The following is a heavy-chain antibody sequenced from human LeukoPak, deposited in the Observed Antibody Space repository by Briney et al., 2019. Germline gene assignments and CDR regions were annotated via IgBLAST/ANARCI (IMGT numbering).Heavy chain of an antibody. CDR3: ARDREMTTVTTDDAFDI. J-gene: IGHJ3*02. CDR2: INPNSGGT. Sequence: RASVKVSCKSSGYTFTGYYMHWVRQAPGQGLEWMGWINPNSGGTNYAQKFQGRVTMTRDTSISTAYMELSRLRSDDTAVYYCARDREMTTVTTDDAFDIWGQGTMVTVSS. CDR1: GYTFTGYY. D-gene: IGHD4-17*01. V-gene: IGHV1-2*02.